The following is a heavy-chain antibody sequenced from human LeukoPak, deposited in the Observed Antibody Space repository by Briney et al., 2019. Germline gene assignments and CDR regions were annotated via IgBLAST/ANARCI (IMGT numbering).Heavy chain of an antibody. CDR3: ARSGDTGSLDV. CDR2: TYYRSKWYN. CDR1: GDGVSSNSAA. Sequence: SQTLSLTCAISGDGVSSNSAAWNWIRQSPSGGLEWLGRTYYRSKWYNGYAVSVKSRITINPDTSKNQFSLQLNSVTPEDTALYYCARSGDTGSLDVWGKGTTVTVSS. J-gene: IGHJ6*04. V-gene: IGHV6-1*01. D-gene: IGHD1-26*01.